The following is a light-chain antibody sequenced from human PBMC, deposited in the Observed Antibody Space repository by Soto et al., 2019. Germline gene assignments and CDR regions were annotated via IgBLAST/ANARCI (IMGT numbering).Light chain of an antibody. V-gene: IGKV1-39*01. Sequence: DIQMTQSPSSLSASVGDRVTITCRASQSISSYLNWYQQKPWNAPKLLIYAASSLQSGVPSRFSDSGSGTDFTLTISSLQPDDFATYYSQQSYSTPWTFGQGNTVQIK. CDR1: QSISSY. J-gene: IGKJ1*01. CDR3: QQSYSTPWT. CDR2: AAS.